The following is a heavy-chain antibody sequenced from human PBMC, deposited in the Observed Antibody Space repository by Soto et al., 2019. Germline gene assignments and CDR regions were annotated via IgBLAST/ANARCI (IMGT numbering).Heavy chain of an antibody. D-gene: IGHD3-9*01. CDR1: GYTFSSYG. CDR2: TSAYNGRT. CDR3: ARDGAAHYDILTGYYSVGMDV. V-gene: IGHV1-18*01. Sequence: GASVKVSCKASGYTFSSYGISWVRQAPGQGLEWMGWTSAYNGRTNYAQKFQGRVTMTTDTSASTAHMELRSLSSDDTALYYCARDGAAHYDILTGYYSVGMDVWGQGTTVTVSS. J-gene: IGHJ6*02.